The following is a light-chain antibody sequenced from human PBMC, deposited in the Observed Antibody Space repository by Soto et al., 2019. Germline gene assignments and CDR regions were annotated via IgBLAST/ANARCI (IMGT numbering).Light chain of an antibody. CDR3: QQYDTKSRT. CDR2: KAS. V-gene: IGKV1-5*03. CDR1: QSLSGW. J-gene: IGKJ1*01. Sequence: DIQMTQSPSSLSASVGDRVTITCRASQSLSGWLAWYQQKPGKAPKLLISKASNLESGVPSRFSGSGSGTEFTLTFSSLQPDDFATYYCQQYDTKSRTFGQGTKVEIK.